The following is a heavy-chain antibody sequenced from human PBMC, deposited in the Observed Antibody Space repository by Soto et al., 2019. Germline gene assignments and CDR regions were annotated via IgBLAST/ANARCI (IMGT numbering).Heavy chain of an antibody. CDR2: ISSRSRAI. Sequence: EVHLVESGGGLEQPGGSLRLSCGASGFTFSDYSMNWVRQAPGKGLEWVSYISSRSRAIYYAVSVKGRFTISRDNAKNSLYLQLNSLRVEDTAVYYCARGEQQPLALFYYFDYWGQGTLVTVSS. CDR3: ARGEQQPLALFYYFDY. J-gene: IGHJ4*02. D-gene: IGHD6-13*01. CDR1: GFTFSDYS. V-gene: IGHV3-48*01.